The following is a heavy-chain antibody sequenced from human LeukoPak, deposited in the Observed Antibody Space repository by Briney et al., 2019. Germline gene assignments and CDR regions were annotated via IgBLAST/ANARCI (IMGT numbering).Heavy chain of an antibody. CDR2: IYHSGNT. CDR1: GYSISSGYY. J-gene: IGHJ3*02. D-gene: IGHD3-9*01. V-gene: IGHV4-38-2*02. CDR3: ASPDPTYYDILTFLGAFDI. Sequence: SETLSLTCTVSGYSISSGYYWGWIRQPPGKGLEWIGNIYHSGNTYYNPSLKSRVTISIDTSKNQFSLKLSSVTAADTAVYYCASPDPTYYDILTFLGAFDIWGQGTMVTVSS.